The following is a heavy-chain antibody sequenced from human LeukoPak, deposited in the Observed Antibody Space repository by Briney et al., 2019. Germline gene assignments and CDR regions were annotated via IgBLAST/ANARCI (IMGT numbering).Heavy chain of an antibody. Sequence: RSETLSLTCAVYGVSFSGYYWSWIRQPPGKGLEWIGEINHSGSTNYNPSLKSRVTISVDTSKNQFSLKLSSVTAADTAVYYCARGGYDFWSGYYYYMDVWGKGTTVTVSS. J-gene: IGHJ6*03. D-gene: IGHD3-3*01. CDR3: ARGGYDFWSGYYYYMDV. CDR1: GVSFSGYY. V-gene: IGHV4-34*01. CDR2: INHSGST.